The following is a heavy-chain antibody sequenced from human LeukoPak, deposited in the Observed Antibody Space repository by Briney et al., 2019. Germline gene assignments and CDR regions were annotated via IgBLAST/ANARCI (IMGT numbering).Heavy chain of an antibody. J-gene: IGHJ3*02. CDR2: INPNSGGT. Sequence: ASVKVSCKASGYTFTGYYMHWVRQAPGQGLEWMGWINPNSGGTNYAQKFQGRVTMTRDTSISTAYMELSRLRSDDTAVYYCARVAGNAGLGAFGIWGQGTMVTVSS. CDR1: GYTFTGYY. CDR3: ARVAGNAGLGAFGI. V-gene: IGHV1-2*02. D-gene: IGHD4-23*01.